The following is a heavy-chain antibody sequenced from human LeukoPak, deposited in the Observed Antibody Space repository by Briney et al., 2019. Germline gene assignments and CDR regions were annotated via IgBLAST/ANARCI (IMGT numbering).Heavy chain of an antibody. D-gene: IGHD3-16*02. J-gene: IGHJ4*02. Sequence: SQTLSLTCTVSGGSISSGGYYWSWIRQHPGKGLEWIGYIYYSGSTYYNPSLKSRVTTSGDTSKNQFSLKLSSVTAADTAVCYCARAVRLGDLSLGYWGQGTLVTVSS. CDR3: ARAVRLGDLSLGY. CDR2: IYYSGST. V-gene: IGHV4-31*03. CDR1: GGSISSGGYY.